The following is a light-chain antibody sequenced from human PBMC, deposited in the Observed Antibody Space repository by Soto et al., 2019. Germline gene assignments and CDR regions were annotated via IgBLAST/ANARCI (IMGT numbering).Light chain of an antibody. J-gene: IGKJ1*01. Sequence: EIVLTQSPATLSVSPGERVTLSCRASQSVDINLAWYQQKPGQAPRLLIYGASTRATDMPGRFSGRGSGTDFTLTISRLEPEDFAVYYCQQYGNSPQTFGQGTKVDIK. V-gene: IGKV3-15*01. CDR2: GAS. CDR1: QSVDIN. CDR3: QQYGNSPQT.